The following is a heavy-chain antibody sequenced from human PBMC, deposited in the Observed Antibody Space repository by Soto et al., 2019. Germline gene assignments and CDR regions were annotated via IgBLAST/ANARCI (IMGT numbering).Heavy chain of an antibody. Sequence: PGRSLRLSCAASGFNFISYAMNWVRQAPGKGLEWVSAINSGGESTFYAESVRGRFTISRDNALNTLFLHMKSLRPEDTAVYYCAHPRGYGVFDAVDIWGQGTMVTVSS. J-gene: IGHJ3*02. CDR1: GFNFISYA. D-gene: IGHD4-17*01. CDR2: INSGGEST. CDR3: AHPRGYGVFDAVDI. V-gene: IGHV3-23*01.